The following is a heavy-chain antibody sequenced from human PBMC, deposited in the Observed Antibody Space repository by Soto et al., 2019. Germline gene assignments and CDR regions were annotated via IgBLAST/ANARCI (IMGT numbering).Heavy chain of an antibody. CDR2: ISVSGGTT. Sequence: GSLRLSGAASGFTFRNCAMNWIRQAPGKGLEWVSGISVSGGTTYYADSVRGRFTVSRDNSKNSVFLQMNSLRAEDTAVYFCAKGMYYYDSSGYRLFDYWGQGTLVTVSS. CDR1: GFTFRNCA. CDR3: AKGMYYYDSSGYRLFDY. J-gene: IGHJ4*02. D-gene: IGHD3-22*01. V-gene: IGHV3-23*01.